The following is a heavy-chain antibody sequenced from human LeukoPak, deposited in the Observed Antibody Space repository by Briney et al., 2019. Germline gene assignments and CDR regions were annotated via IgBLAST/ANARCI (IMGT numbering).Heavy chain of an antibody. CDR2: IFSTGTT. J-gene: IGHJ4*02. CDR3: ARFSSGCSTASCYLTN. Sequence: SETPSLTCTVSGGSLSSHYWSWIQQPPGKGLELIGHIFSTGTTFYNPSLSSRVSISLDTSRNQFFLRLTSVTPADTALYYCARFSSGCSTASCYLTNWGQGILSPSPQ. D-gene: IGHD2-2*01. V-gene: IGHV4-59*11. CDR1: GGSLSSHY.